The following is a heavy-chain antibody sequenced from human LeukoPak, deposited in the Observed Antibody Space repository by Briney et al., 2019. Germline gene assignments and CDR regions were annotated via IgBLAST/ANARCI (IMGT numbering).Heavy chain of an antibody. J-gene: IGHJ2*01. Sequence: PGGSLRLSCAASGFTVSTNYVNWVRQAPGKGLEWVSILYSGSSTYYADSVEGRLTISRDSSKNTLFLQMNDLRAEDTAVYYCARVGDHFHWYLDLWGRGTLVTVSS. D-gene: IGHD3-3*02. V-gene: IGHV3-53*01. CDR2: LYSGSST. CDR1: GFTVSTNY. CDR3: ARVGDHFHWYLDL.